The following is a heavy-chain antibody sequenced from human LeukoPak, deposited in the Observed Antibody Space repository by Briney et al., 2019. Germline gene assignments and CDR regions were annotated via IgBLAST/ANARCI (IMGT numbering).Heavy chain of an antibody. CDR2: IYYSGST. V-gene: IGHV4-31*03. D-gene: IGHD3-10*01. J-gene: IGHJ5*02. CDR3: ASCPGSWWFDP. CDR1: GGSTASSGYY. Sequence: SETLSLTCTVSGGSTASSGYYWTWIRQLPGKGLEWIGYIYYSGSTYYNPSLKSRVSISIDRSKTQFSLKLSSVTAADTAVYYCASCPGSWWFDPWGQGTLVTVSS.